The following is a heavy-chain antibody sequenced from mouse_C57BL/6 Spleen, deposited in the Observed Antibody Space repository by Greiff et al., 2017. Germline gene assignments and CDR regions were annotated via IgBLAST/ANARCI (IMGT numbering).Heavy chain of an antibody. J-gene: IGHJ1*03. CDR3: ARSKNYGSSPWYFDV. CDR2: LYPGSGNT. Sequence: VQLQQSGAELVRPGASVKLSCKASGYTFTDYYINWVKQRPGQGLEWIARLYPGSGNTYSNEKFKGKATLTAEKSSSTAYMQLSSLTSEDSAVYCCARSKNYGSSPWYFDVWGTGTTDTVSS. V-gene: IGHV1-76*01. D-gene: IGHD1-1*01. CDR1: GYTFTDYY.